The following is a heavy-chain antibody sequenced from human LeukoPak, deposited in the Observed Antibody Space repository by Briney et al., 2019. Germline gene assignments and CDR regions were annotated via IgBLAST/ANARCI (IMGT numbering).Heavy chain of an antibody. J-gene: IGHJ4*02. CDR2: ISSSSSYI. Sequence: PGGSLRLSCAASGFTFSSYSMNWVRQAPGKGLEWVSSISSSSSYIYYADSVKGRLTISRDNAKNSLYLQMNSLRAEDTAVYYCARDQVIPGGFGELLPSSLDYWGQGTLVTVSS. CDR1: GFTFSSYS. CDR3: ARDQVIPGGFGELLPSSLDY. D-gene: IGHD3-10*01. V-gene: IGHV3-21*01.